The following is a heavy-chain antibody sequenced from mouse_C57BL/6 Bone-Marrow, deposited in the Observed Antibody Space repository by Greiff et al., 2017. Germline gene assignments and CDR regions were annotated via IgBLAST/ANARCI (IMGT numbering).Heavy chain of an antibody. CDR3: AKDGIYYYGSRPFAY. D-gene: IGHD1-1*01. CDR1: GYAFTNYL. Sequence: QVQLQQSGAELVRPGTSVKVSCKASGYAFTNYLIEWVKQRPGQGLEWIGVINPGSGGTNYNEKFKGKATLTADKSSSTAYMQLSSLTSEDSAVYFCAKDGIYYYGSRPFAYWGQGTLVTVSA. CDR2: INPGSGGT. J-gene: IGHJ3*01. V-gene: IGHV1-54*01.